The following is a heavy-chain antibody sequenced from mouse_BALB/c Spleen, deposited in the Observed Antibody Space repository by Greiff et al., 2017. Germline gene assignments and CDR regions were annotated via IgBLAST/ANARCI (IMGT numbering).Heavy chain of an antibody. V-gene: IGHV1-5*01. J-gene: IGHJ4*01. D-gene: IGHD2-14*01. CDR3: TRVGYRDDGTGMEY. Sequence: VQLQQSGTVLARPGASVKMSCKASGYTFTSYWMHWVKQRPGQGLEWIGAIYPGNSDTSYNQKFKGKAKLTAVTSTSTAYMELSSLTNEDSAVYYCTRVGYRDDGTGMEYWGQGTSVTVSS. CDR1: GYTFTSYW. CDR2: IYPGNSDT.